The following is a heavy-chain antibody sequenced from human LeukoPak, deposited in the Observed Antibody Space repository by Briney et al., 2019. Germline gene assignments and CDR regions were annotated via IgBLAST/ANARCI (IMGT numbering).Heavy chain of an antibody. J-gene: IGHJ5*02. CDR3: AREGTSGGLNWLDP. D-gene: IGHD3-10*01. V-gene: IGHV4-4*07. CDR1: GGSISSYY. Sequence: SETLSLTCTVSGGSISSYYWSWIRQPAGKGLEWIGRIYTSGSTNYNPSLKSRVTMSVDTSKNQFSLRLGSVNAADTAVYFCAREGTSGGLNWLDPWGQGTLVTVSS. CDR2: IYTSGST.